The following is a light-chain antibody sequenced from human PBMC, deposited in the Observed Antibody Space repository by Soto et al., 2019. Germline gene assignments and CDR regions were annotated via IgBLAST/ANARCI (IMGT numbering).Light chain of an antibody. CDR3: ATWDDSLTGFV. Sequence: QSVLTQPPSASGTPGQRVTISCSGSNSNIGSSTVNWYQQLPGMAPKLLIYNNDQRPSGVPDRFSGSKSGTSASLAISGLQSEDEADYSCATWDDSLTGFVFGPGTKLTVL. CDR1: NSNIGSST. V-gene: IGLV1-44*01. CDR2: NND. J-gene: IGLJ1*01.